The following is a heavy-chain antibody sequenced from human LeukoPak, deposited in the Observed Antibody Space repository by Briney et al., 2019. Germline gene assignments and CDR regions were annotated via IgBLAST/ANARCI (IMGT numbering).Heavy chain of an antibody. J-gene: IGHJ4*02. V-gene: IGHV1-46*01. CDR2: INPSGGST. CDR3: ARGYSSGFAY. Sequence: GASVKVSCRASGYTFTSYYMHWARQAPGQGLEWMGIINPSGGSTSYAQKFQGRVTMTRDTSTSTVCMELSSLRSEDTAVYYCARGYSSGFAYWGQGTLVTVSS. CDR1: GYTFTSYY. D-gene: IGHD6-19*01.